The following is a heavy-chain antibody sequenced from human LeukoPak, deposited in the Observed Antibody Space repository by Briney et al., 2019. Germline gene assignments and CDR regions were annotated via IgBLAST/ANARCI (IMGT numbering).Heavy chain of an antibody. CDR3: ARAPTVVAAFDY. V-gene: IGHV3-33*01. CDR1: GFTFSSYG. J-gene: IGHJ4*02. CDR2: IWYDGSNK. D-gene: IGHD2-15*01. Sequence: GRSLRLSCAASGFTFSSYGMHWVRQAPGKGLEWVAVIWYDGSNKYYADSVKGRFIISRDNSKNTLYLQMNSLRAEDTAVYYCARAPTVVAAFDYWGQGTLVTVSS.